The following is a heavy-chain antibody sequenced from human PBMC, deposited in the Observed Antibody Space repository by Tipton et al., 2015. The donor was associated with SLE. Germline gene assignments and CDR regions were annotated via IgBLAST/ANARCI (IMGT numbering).Heavy chain of an antibody. CDR1: GFTFSSYA. CDR3: ARDTREYSSSYYFDY. Sequence: SLRLSCAASGFTFSSYAMSWVRQAPGKGLEWVSAISGSGGSTYYADSVKGRFTISRDNSKNTLYLQMNSLRAEDTAVYYCARDTREYSSSYYFDYWGQGTLVTVSS. D-gene: IGHD6-6*01. V-gene: IGHV3-23*01. CDR2: ISGSGGST. J-gene: IGHJ4*02.